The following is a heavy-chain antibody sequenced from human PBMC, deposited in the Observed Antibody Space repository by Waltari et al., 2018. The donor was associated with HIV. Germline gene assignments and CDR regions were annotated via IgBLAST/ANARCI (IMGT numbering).Heavy chain of an antibody. CDR1: GFTFGTYW. CDR3: ASLYNYVWGSPPPFDY. CDR2: INSDGSST. Sequence: EVQLVESGGGLVQPGGSLRLSCAASGFTFGTYWRHWVRQAPGKGLVWVSRINSDGSSTNYADSVKGRFTISRDNAKNTVYLQMNSLRAEDTALYYCASLYNYVWGSPPPFDYWGQGTLVTVSS. D-gene: IGHD3-16*01. J-gene: IGHJ4*02. V-gene: IGHV3-74*01.